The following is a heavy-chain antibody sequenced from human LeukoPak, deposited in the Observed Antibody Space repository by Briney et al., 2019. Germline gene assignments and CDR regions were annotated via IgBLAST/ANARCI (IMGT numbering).Heavy chain of an antibody. CDR2: IYYSGST. V-gene: IGHV4-31*03. J-gene: IGHJ4*02. CDR1: GGSISRGGYY. CDR3: ARDNSSSTSCQNFDY. D-gene: IGHD2-2*01. Sequence: PSETLSLTCTVSGGSISRGGYYWNWIRQHPGKSLEWIGNIYYSGSTYYNPSLKSRVTISIDTSKNQFSLKLSSVTAADTAVYYCARDNSSSTSCQNFDYWGQGTLVTVSS.